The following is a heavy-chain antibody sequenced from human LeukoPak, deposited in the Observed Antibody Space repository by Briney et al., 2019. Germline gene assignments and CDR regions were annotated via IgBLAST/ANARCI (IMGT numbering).Heavy chain of an antibody. J-gene: IGHJ6*03. CDR2: IYHSGST. D-gene: IGHD2-15*01. CDR3: ASLHSRRYCSGGSCYNYYYYYMDV. Sequence: PSETLSLTCAVSGGSISSSNWWSWVRQPPGKGLEWIGEIYHSGSTNYNPSLKSRVTISVDTSKNQFSLKLSSVTAADTAVYYCASLHSRRYCSGGSCYNYYYYYMDVWGKGTTVTVSS. CDR1: GGSISSSNW. V-gene: IGHV4-4*02.